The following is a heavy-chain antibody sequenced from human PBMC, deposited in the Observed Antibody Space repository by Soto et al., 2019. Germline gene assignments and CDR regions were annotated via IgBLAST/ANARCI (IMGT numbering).Heavy chain of an antibody. V-gene: IGHV3-30-3*01. CDR3: ARGPSHLLRFLTPFDY. Sequence: GGSLRLSCAASGFTFSSYAMHWVRQAPGKGLEWVAVISYDGSNKYYADSVKGRFTISRDNSKNTLYPQMNSLRAEDTAVYYCARGPSHLLRFLTPFDYWGQGTLVTVSS. D-gene: IGHD3-3*01. CDR2: ISYDGSNK. J-gene: IGHJ4*02. CDR1: GFTFSSYA.